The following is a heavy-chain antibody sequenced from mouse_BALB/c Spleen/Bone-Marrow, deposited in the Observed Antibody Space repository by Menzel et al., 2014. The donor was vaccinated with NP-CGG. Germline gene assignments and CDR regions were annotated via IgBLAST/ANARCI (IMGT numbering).Heavy chain of an antibody. CDR2: IHYSGSA. J-gene: IGHJ2*01. D-gene: IGHD1-1*01. CDR3: TKEGYASSYAY. V-gene: IGHV3-1*02. Sequence: DVKLVESGPDLVKPSQFLSLPCTVTGYSITSGYNWHWIRPFPGNKLEWMGYIHYSGSANYNPSLKSQISITRDTSKNQFFLQLNSVTTEDTATYYCTKEGYASSYAYWGQGTTLTVSS. CDR1: GYSITSGYN.